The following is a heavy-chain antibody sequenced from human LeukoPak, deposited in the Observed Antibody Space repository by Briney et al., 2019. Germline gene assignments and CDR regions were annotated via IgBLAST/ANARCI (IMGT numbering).Heavy chain of an antibody. CDR2: ISWNSGSI. CDR3: AKDLAVAGTDAFDI. CDR1: GFTFDDYA. Sequence: GGSLRLSCAASGFTFDDYAMHWVRQAPGKGLEGVSGISWNSGSIGYADSVKGRFTISRDNAKNSLYLQMNSLRAEDTALYYCAKDLAVAGTDAFDIWGQGTMVTVSS. V-gene: IGHV3-9*01. J-gene: IGHJ3*02. D-gene: IGHD6-19*01.